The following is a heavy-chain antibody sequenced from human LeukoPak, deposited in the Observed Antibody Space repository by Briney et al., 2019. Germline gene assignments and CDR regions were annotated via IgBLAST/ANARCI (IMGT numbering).Heavy chain of an antibody. CDR1: GFTFSSYG. CDR3: ARDDTNGCPFDY. J-gene: IGHJ4*02. Sequence: GGSLRLSCAASGFTFSSYGMHWVRQAPGKGLEWVAVIWYDGSNKYYADSVKGRFTISRDNSKNTLYLQMNSLGAEDTAVYYCARDDTNGCPFDYWGQGTLVTVSS. V-gene: IGHV3-33*01. D-gene: IGHD6-19*01. CDR2: IWYDGSNK.